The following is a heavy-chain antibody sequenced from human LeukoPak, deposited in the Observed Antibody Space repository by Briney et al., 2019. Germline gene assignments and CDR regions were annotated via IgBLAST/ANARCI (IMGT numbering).Heavy chain of an antibody. CDR2: ISSSSSYI. D-gene: IGHD3-22*01. J-gene: IGHJ4*02. CDR3: AKDRGDSGGYPLFDH. CDR1: GFTFSSYS. Sequence: GGSLRLSCAASGFTFSSYSMNWVRQAPGKGLEWVSSISSSSSYIYYADSVKGRFTISRDNAKNSLYLQMNSLRAEDTAVYYCAKDRGDSGGYPLFDHWGQGTVVTVSS. V-gene: IGHV3-21*01.